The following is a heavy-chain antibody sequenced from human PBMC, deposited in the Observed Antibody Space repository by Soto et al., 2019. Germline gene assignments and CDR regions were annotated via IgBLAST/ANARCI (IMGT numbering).Heavy chain of an antibody. J-gene: IGHJ4*02. Sequence: QVQLQESGPGLVKPSQTLSLTCTVSGGSISSGGYYCSWIRPHPGKGLEWIGYIYYSGSTYYTPSLKSRVTIAVEASNNQFSLTLSSVTAEDTAVYYCASVYHWNYSLWGQGTLVTVSS. V-gene: IGHV4-31*03. CDR1: GGSISSGGYY. D-gene: IGHD1-7*01. CDR2: IYYSGST. CDR3: ASVYHWNYSL.